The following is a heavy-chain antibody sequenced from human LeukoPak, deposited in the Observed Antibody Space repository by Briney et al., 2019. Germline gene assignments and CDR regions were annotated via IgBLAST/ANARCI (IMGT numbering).Heavy chain of an antibody. J-gene: IGHJ3*02. CDR1: GFTFSSYS. CDR3: ARDPDLTRYSILDAFDI. D-gene: IGHD3-9*01. V-gene: IGHV3-21*01. Sequence: GSLRLSCAASGFTFSSYSMDRVPQAPGKGLEWVSSISSSSSYIYYAYSVKGRFTISIDNDKNSLYLQMNCPRAEDTAVYYCARDPDLTRYSILDAFDIWGQGTMVTVSS. CDR2: ISSSSSYI.